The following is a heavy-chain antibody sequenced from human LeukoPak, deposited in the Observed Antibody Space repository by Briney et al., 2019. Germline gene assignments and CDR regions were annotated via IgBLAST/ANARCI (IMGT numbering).Heavy chain of an antibody. CDR2: INHDGSDT. D-gene: IGHD3-3*01. CDR1: GFTFKLYW. V-gene: IGHV3-74*01. Sequence: GGSLRLACAASGFTFKLYWMHWVRQVPGRGPVWVSRINHDGSDTIYADSVRGRFTISRDDAKNTLYLQMSNLRAEDTAVYYCAKDLVLRFLLPDYWGQGTLVTVSS. CDR3: AKDLVLRFLLPDY. J-gene: IGHJ4*02.